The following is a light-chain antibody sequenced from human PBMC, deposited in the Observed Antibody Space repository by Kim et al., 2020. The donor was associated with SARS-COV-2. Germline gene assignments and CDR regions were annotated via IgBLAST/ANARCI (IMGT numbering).Light chain of an antibody. J-gene: IGLJ3*02. CDR2: LNSDGNY. Sequence: ASVKLACTLSRGHSSYAIAWHQHKRAKGPRYLMKLNSDGNYIKGDGIPDRFSGSSSGAERYLSISSLQSEDEADYYCQTWGPGIRVFGGGTQLTVL. CDR3: QTWGPGIRV. V-gene: IGLV4-69*01. CDR1: RGHSSYA.